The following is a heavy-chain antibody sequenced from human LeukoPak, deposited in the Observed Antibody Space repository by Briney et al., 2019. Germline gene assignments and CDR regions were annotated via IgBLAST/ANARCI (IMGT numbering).Heavy chain of an antibody. Sequence: GSSVKVSCKASGGTFSSYAISWVRQAPGQGLEWMGGIIPTFGTANYAQKFQGRVTITTDESTSTAYMELSSLRSEDTAVYYCARDLVGANTFDYWGQGTLVTVSS. CDR3: ARDLVGANTFDY. V-gene: IGHV1-69*05. CDR1: GGTFSSYA. J-gene: IGHJ4*02. CDR2: IIPTFGTA. D-gene: IGHD1-26*01.